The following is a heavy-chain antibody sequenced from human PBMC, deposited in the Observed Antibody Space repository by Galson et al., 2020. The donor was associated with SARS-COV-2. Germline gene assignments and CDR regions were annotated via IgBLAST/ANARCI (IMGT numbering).Heavy chain of an antibody. J-gene: IGHJ4*02. Sequence: GESLKISCAASGFTFSSYDMHWVRQAPGKGLEWVAVMSYDGNDFYADSVKGRFTISRDNSNNTLYLQMNSLRAEDTAVYYCARPYTSILHFDYWGQGTLVTVSS. D-gene: IGHD6-19*01. V-gene: IGHV3-30*04. CDR2: MSYDGND. CDR3: ARPYTSILHFDY. CDR1: GFTFSSYD.